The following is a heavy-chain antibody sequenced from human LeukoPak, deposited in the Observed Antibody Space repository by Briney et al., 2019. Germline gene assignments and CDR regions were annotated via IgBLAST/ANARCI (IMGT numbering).Heavy chain of an antibody. CDR1: GYTVTSYY. Sequence: WASVKVSCKASGYTVTSYYMHWVRQAPGQGLEWMGIINPSGGSTSYAQKFQGRVTMTRDTSTSTVYMELSSLRSEDTAVYYCARGVDGSGDFWSGGVDYWGQGTLVTVSS. CDR2: INPSGGST. V-gene: IGHV1-46*01. J-gene: IGHJ4*02. CDR3: ARGVDGSGDFWSGGVDY. D-gene: IGHD3-3*01.